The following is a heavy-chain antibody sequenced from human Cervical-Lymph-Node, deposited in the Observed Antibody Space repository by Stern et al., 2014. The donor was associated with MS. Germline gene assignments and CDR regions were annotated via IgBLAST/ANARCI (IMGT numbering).Heavy chain of an antibody. D-gene: IGHD1-26*01. J-gene: IGHJ5*02. Sequence: VQLVQSGGGVVQPGRSLRLSCEASGFPFSHYAMHWVRQAPGKGLEWVALITYDGRNQYYTDSVKGRFTISRDSSKNTLYLQMNSLRVEDTAVYFCAKERRGYYAEAWGQGTLVTVSS. CDR2: ITYDGRNQ. CDR3: AKERRGYYAEA. V-gene: IGHV3-30-3*02. CDR1: GFPFSHYA.